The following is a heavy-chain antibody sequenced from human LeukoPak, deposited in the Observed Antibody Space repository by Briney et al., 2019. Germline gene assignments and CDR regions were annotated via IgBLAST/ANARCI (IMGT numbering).Heavy chain of an antibody. Sequence: SETLSLTCTGSGGSISSSSYHWGWIRQPPGLVLEWIGSIYYSGYIYYNQSLKSRVTITVDAPKNQFSLKLSSVTAGDTAVYYCARVPFSNERGYYYYYYMDVWGKGTTVTVSS. CDR3: ARVPFSNERGYYYYYYMDV. CDR2: IYYSGYI. V-gene: IGHV4-39*01. D-gene: IGHD3-3*02. CDR1: GGSISSSSYH. J-gene: IGHJ6*03.